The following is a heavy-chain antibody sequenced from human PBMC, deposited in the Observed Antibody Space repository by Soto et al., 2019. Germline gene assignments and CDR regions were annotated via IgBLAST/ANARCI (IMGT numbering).Heavy chain of an antibody. V-gene: IGHV1-69*13. Sequence: ASVKVSCKASGGTFSSYAISWVRQAPGQGLEWMGGIIPIFGTANYAQRFQGRVTITADQSTSTAYMELSSLRSEDTAVYYCARESRFDGCPYYIDYWGQGTLVTVSS. CDR2: IIPIFGTA. CDR1: GGTFSSYA. CDR3: ARESRFDGCPYYIDY. D-gene: IGHD2-8*01. J-gene: IGHJ4*02.